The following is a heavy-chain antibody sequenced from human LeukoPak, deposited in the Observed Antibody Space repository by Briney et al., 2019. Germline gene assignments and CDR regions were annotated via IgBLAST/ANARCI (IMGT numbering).Heavy chain of an antibody. CDR1: GDSVSSYY. Sequence: SETLCLTCTVSGDSVSSYYWTWIRQPAGKGLEWIGRIYSSGTTHYNPSLKSRVTMSVDTSKNQFTLKLSSVTAADTAVYYCAREGSSRPFDYWGQGTLVTVSS. D-gene: IGHD1-26*01. J-gene: IGHJ4*02. CDR2: IYSSGTT. CDR3: AREGSSRPFDY. V-gene: IGHV4-4*07.